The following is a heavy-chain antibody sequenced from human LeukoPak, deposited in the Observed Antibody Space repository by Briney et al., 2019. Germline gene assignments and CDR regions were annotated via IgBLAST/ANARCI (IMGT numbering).Heavy chain of an antibody. CDR1: GFTFSNYA. CDR2: ISSSGSST. Sequence: GGSLTLSCAASGFTFSNYAMTWVRQPPGKGLEWVSLISSSGSSTYYAASVKGRFTISSDNSNYTLHLQMNRLRVEDTAVFYCAKFKGHYYYDSSGFCDNWGQGTLVTVSS. CDR3: AKFKGHYYYDSSGFCDN. D-gene: IGHD3-22*01. J-gene: IGHJ4*02. V-gene: IGHV3-23*01.